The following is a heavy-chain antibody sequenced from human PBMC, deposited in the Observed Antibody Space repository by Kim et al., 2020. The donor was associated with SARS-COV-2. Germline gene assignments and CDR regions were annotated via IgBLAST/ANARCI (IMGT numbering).Heavy chain of an antibody. CDR2: IIPILGIA. CDR1: GGTFSSYA. V-gene: IGHV1-69*04. CDR3: ASYGSGSYYYYYGMDV. Sequence: SVKVSCKASGGTFSSYAISWVRQAPGQGLEWMGRIIPILGIANYAQKFQGRVPITADKSTSTAYMELSSLRSEDTAVDYCASYGSGSYYYYYGMDVCVQ. J-gene: IGHJ6*02. D-gene: IGHD3-10*01.